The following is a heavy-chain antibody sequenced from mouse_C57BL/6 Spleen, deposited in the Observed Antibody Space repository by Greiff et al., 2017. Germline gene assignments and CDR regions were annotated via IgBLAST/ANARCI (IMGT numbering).Heavy chain of an antibody. Sequence: VHLVESGAELVKPGASVKISCKASGYAFSSYWMNWVKQRPGKGLEWIGQIYPGDGDTNSNGKFKGKATLTADKSSSTAYMQLSSLSSEDSAVYFCARLPSYGGNYAMDYWGQGTSVTVSS. V-gene: IGHV1-80*01. CDR3: ARLPSYGGNYAMDY. J-gene: IGHJ4*01. CDR1: GYAFSSYW. D-gene: IGHD1-2*01. CDR2: IYPGDGDT.